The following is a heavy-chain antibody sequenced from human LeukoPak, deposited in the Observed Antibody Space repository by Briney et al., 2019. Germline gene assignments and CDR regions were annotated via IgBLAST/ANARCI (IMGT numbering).Heavy chain of an antibody. V-gene: IGHV3-53*01. CDR2: IYSDNT. D-gene: IGHD4/OR15-4a*01. CDR1: GFTVSSNS. Sequence: GGSLRLSCTVSGFTVSSNSMSWVRQAPGKGLEWVSFIYSDNTHYSDSVKGRLTMSRDNSTNTLYLQMNSLRAEDTAVYYCARRAGAYSHPYDYWGQGTLVTVSS. CDR3: ARRAGAYSHPYDY. J-gene: IGHJ4*02.